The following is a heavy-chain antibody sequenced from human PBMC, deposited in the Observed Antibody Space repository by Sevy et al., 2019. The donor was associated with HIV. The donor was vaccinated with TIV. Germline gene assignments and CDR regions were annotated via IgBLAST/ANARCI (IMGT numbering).Heavy chain of an antibody. Sequence: GGSLRLSCSASGFIFSSYGMHWVRQTPGKGLEWVAIISSDGSDDFYAESVRGRFTISRDNSRNTLYLQMDSLRLEDTAIYYSAKDKEDDYGDYCFDHWGQGALVTVSS. CDR2: ISSDGSDD. J-gene: IGHJ4*02. CDR1: GFIFSSYG. CDR3: AKDKEDDYGDYCFDH. D-gene: IGHD4-17*01. V-gene: IGHV3-30*18.